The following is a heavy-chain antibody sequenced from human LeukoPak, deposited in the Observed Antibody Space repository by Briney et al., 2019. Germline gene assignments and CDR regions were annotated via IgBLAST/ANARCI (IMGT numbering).Heavy chain of an antibody. CDR1: GFTFSSCA. Sequence: GGSLRLSCAASGFTFSSCAMNWVRQAPGKGLEWVPAISGSGGSTYYADSVKGRFTISRDNSKNTLYLQMNSLRAEDTAVYYCAKDLRAGYSYVYSFDYWGQGTLVTVSS. CDR2: ISGSGGST. J-gene: IGHJ4*02. D-gene: IGHD5-18*01. CDR3: AKDLRAGYSYVYSFDY. V-gene: IGHV3-23*01.